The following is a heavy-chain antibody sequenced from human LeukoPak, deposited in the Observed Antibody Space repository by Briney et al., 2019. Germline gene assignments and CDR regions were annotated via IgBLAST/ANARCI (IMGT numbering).Heavy chain of an antibody. Sequence: HPGGSPRLSCAASGFTFSSYPMHWVRQAPGKGLEWVAVISYDGSEKHYADPVKGRFTISRDNSKNTLYLQMNSLRAEDTAVYYCAREGSSGYYPYWGQRILVTVSS. J-gene: IGHJ4*02. CDR3: AREGSSGYYPY. D-gene: IGHD3-22*01. V-gene: IGHV3-30-3*01. CDR2: ISYDGSEK. CDR1: GFTFSSYP.